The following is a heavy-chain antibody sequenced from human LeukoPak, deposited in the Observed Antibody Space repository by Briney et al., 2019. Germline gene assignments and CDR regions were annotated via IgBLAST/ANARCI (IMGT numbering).Heavy chain of an antibody. CDR1: GGSIGTYY. CDR2: VYFSGST. CDR3: AREAVPFGFARFPIFNY. D-gene: IGHD3-3*01. V-gene: IGHV4-59*01. Sequence: SETLSLTCTVSGGSIGTYYWSWIRQSPGKGLEWLGNVYFSGSTNYNPSLKSRVTISVDTSNNQFSLRLTSVTAADTAVYYCAREAVPFGFARFPIFNYWGQGTLVTVSS. J-gene: IGHJ4*02.